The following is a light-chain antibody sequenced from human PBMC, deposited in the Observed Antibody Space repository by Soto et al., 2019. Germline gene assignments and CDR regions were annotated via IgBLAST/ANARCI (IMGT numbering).Light chain of an antibody. Sequence: QLVLTQSPSASASLGASVKLTRTLSSGRSNYAIAWHQQQPEKGPRYLMKVNSVGSHIRGDGIPDRFSGSSSGAESYLFISGLQSEDEADYYCQTWGTGSAIVVFGGGTKLTVL. CDR2: VNSVGSH. CDR1: SGRSNYA. V-gene: IGLV4-69*01. CDR3: QTWGTGSAIVV. J-gene: IGLJ7*01.